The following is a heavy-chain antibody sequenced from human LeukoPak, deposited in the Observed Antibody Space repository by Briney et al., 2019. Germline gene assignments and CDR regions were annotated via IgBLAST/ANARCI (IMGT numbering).Heavy chain of an antibody. D-gene: IGHD4-17*01. V-gene: IGHV4-59*08. CDR1: GGSISSYY. CDR2: IYYSGST. Sequence: SETLSLTCTVSGGSISSYYWSWIRQPPGKGLEWIGYIYYSGSTYYNPSLKSRVTISVDTSKNQFSLKLSSVTAADTAVYYCARGTPYGDSVYDYWGQGTLVTVSS. J-gene: IGHJ4*02. CDR3: ARGTPYGDSVYDY.